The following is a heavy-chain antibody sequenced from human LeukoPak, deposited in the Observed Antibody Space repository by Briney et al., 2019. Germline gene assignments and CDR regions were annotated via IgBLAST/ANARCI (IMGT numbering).Heavy chain of an antibody. CDR1: GLNVTSNH. J-gene: IGHJ4*01. V-gene: IGHV3-53*01. Sequence: GGSLRLSCAASGLNVTSNHMAWVRQAPGKALEWGSVIYTGGITYHADSVSGRFTISRDNSKSTLYLQMNSLRVEDTALYYCARDHAPAGGGLDYWGHGAQVTVSS. CDR2: IYTGGIT. CDR3: ARDHAPAGGGLDY. D-gene: IGHD6-13*01.